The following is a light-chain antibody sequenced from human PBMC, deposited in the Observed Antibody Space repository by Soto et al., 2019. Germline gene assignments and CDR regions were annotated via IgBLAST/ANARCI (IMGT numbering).Light chain of an antibody. CDR2: EVS. CDR3: SAYGSNTNLM. V-gene: IGLV2-14*01. CDR1: STDVGVYNY. Sequence: QSVLTQPASVSGSPGPSITISCTGSSTDVGVYNYVSWYQQRPGNAPKLIIYEVSNRPSGVSNRFSGTKSGNTASLTISGLKAEDEADYYCSAYGSNTNLMFGGGTQLTV. J-gene: IGLJ3*02.